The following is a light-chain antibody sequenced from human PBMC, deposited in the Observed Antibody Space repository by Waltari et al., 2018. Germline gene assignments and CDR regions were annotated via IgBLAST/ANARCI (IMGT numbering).Light chain of an antibody. CDR1: RSDVGAYDY. CDR3: SSYAGTDNFVV. Sequence: QSALTQPPSASGSPGQSVTLSCTGTRSDVGAYDYVSWYQHHPDKAPKLIIFEVNKWPSGVPDRFSGSKSGNTASLTVSGLQAEDEADYYCSSYAGTDNFVVFGGGTKLTVL. CDR2: EVN. J-gene: IGLJ2*01. V-gene: IGLV2-8*01.